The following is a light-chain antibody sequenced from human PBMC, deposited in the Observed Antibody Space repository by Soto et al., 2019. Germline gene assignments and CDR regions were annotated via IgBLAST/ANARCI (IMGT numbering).Light chain of an antibody. Sequence: DIVMTQSPDSLAVSLGERATINCKSSQSVLYSSDNRNYLAWYQQKPGQPPKLLISWASTRESGVPDRFSGSGSGTDFTLSISSLQAEDVAVYYCQQYYSMSLLTFGGGTKVEIK. CDR2: WAS. J-gene: IGKJ4*01. V-gene: IGKV4-1*01. CDR3: QQYYSMSLLT. CDR1: QSVLYSSDNRNY.